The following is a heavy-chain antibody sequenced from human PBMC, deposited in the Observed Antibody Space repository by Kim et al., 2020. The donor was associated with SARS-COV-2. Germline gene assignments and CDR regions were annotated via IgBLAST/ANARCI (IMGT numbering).Heavy chain of an antibody. CDR2: IYYSGST. Sequence: SETMSLTCTVSGGSISSSSYYWGWIRQPPGKGLEWIGNIYYSGSTYYNPSLKSRVTISVDTSKNQFSLKLSSVTAADTAVYYCARTLGMDFWGQGTTVT. V-gene: IGHV4-39*01. CDR1: GGSISSSSYY. CDR3: ARTLGMDF. J-gene: IGHJ6*02.